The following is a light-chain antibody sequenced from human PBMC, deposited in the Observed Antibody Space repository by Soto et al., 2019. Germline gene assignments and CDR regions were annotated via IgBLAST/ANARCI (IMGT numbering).Light chain of an antibody. J-gene: IGKJ1*01. V-gene: IGKV1-5*01. CDR2: DAS. Sequence: DIQMTQSPSTLSESLGERVTLTCRASQSASTLLAWYQQKPGQAPKXXXYDASTLQSGVPSRFSASGSGTEFALTISGLKHEDFATYYCQQLNSYTRTFCQGTKVDI. CDR1: QSASTL. CDR3: QQLNSYTRT.